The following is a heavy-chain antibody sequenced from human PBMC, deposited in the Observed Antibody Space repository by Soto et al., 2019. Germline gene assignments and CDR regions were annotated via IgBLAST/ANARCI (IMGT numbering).Heavy chain of an antibody. CDR2: INGGGDSI. CDR3: AKSGDTAGCGIDF. J-gene: IGHJ4*02. D-gene: IGHD2-8*02. CDR1: GFMFDSFA. V-gene: IGHV3-48*02. Sequence: EVQLVESGGGLVQPGGSLRLYCVGSGFMFDSFAMNWVRQTPGKGLEWVAYINGGGDSIYYAESVKGRFTISRDNARNSLSLQMNSLSDEDTAVYDCAKSGDTAGCGIDFSGQGTLVTVSS.